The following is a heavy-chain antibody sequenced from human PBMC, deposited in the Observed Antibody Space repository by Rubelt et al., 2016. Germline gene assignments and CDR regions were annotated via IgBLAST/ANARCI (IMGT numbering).Heavy chain of an antibody. D-gene: IGHD4-11*01. J-gene: IGHJ6*02. CDR2: ISSSSSYI. V-gene: IGHV3-21*01. CDR3: GGGSRLHMDV. Sequence: EVQLVESGGGLIQPGGSLRLSCAASGFTVSSNYMSWVRQAPGKGLEWVSSISSSSSYIYYADSVKGRFTISRDNAKNSLYLQMNSLRAEDTAVYYCGGGSRLHMDVWGQGTTVTVSS. CDR1: GFTVSSNY.